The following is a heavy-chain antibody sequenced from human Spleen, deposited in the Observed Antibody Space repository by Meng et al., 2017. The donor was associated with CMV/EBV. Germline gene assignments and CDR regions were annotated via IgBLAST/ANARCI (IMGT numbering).Heavy chain of an antibody. Sequence: GGSLRLSCAASGFTFGSYTMHWVRQDPGKGLEWVALISYDGRNADYADSVKGRFTISRDNSKNTLYLQMNSLRIEDPAVYSCARGLGRDGYNYAYWGQGTLVTVSS. V-gene: IGHV3-30*04. D-gene: IGHD5-24*01. J-gene: IGHJ4*02. CDR3: ARGLGRDGYNYAY. CDR2: ISYDGRNA. CDR1: GFTFGSYT.